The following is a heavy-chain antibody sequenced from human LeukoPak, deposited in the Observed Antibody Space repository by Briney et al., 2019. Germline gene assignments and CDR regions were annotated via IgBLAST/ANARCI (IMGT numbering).Heavy chain of an antibody. Sequence: SETLSLTCTVSGGSISSYYWSWIRQPPGKGLEWIGYIYTSGSTNYNPSHKSRVTISVDTSKNQFSLKLSSVTAADTAVYYCATLGAVAGGDYWGQGTLVTVSS. J-gene: IGHJ4*02. V-gene: IGHV4-4*09. D-gene: IGHD6-19*01. CDR1: GGSISSYY. CDR2: IYTSGST. CDR3: ATLGAVAGGDY.